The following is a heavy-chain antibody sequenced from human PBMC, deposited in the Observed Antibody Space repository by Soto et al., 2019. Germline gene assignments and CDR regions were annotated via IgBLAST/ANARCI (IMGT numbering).Heavy chain of an antibody. CDR3: VSDRGYGHASVPYS. CDR1: GFAFSSDG. Sequence: QAQLVESGGGVVQPGRSLRLSCAASGFAFSSDGMHWGRQAPGTGLEWVAVISYDGSLQHYADSVKGRFTISRDNSKNMVLLQMRSLRAEDTAVYYCVSDRGYGHASVPYSWGQGTLVSVSS. D-gene: IGHD5-18*01. V-gene: IGHV3-30*03. CDR2: ISYDGSLQ. J-gene: IGHJ4*02.